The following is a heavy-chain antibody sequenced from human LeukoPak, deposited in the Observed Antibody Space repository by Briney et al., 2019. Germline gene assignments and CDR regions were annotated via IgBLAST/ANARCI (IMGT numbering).Heavy chain of an antibody. J-gene: IGHJ3*02. CDR2: IYHSGST. Sequence: SQTLSLTCAVSGGSTSSGGYSWSWIRQPPGKGLEWIGYIYHSGSTYYNPSLKSRVTISVDGSKNQFSLKLSSVTAADTAAYYCARSDNWNDESPSDAFDIWGQGTMVTVSS. CDR3: ARSDNWNDESPSDAFDI. CDR1: GGSTSSGGYS. V-gene: IGHV4-30-2*01. D-gene: IGHD1-20*01.